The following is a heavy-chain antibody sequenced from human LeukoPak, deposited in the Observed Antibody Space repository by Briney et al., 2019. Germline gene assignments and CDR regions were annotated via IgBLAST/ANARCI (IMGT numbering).Heavy chain of an antibody. J-gene: IGHJ6*02. V-gene: IGHV1-8*02. CDR1: GYTFTAYY. D-gene: IGHD3-3*01. CDR2: MNPNSGNT. CDR3: ARPYYDPRDGMDV. Sequence: ASVKLSCKASGYTFTAYYMHWVRQATGQGLEWMGWMNPNSGNTGYAQKFQGRVTMTRNTSISTAYMELSSLRSEDTAVYYCARPYYDPRDGMDVWGQGTTVTVSS.